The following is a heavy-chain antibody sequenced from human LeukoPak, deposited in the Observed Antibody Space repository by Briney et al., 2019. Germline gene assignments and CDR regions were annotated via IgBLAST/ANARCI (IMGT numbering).Heavy chain of an antibody. CDR2: ISSSSSTI. D-gene: IGHD3-3*01. CDR1: GFTFSSYS. Sequence: PGGSLRLSCAASGFTFSSYSMNWARQAPGKGLEWVSYISSSSSTIYYADSVKGRFTIPRDNAKNSLYLQMNSLRAEDTAVYYCASDGWPGTIFGPPYFDYWGQGTLVTVSS. V-gene: IGHV3-48*01. CDR3: ASDGWPGTIFGPPYFDY. J-gene: IGHJ4*02.